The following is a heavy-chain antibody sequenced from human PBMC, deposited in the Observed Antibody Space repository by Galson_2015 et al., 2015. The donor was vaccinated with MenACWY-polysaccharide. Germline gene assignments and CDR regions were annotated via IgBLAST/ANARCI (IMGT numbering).Heavy chain of an antibody. CDR1: GYSFTSYA. D-gene: IGHD1-26*01. V-gene: IGHV1-3*01. CDR3: ARGSSGSSLNWFDP. CDR2: INAGNGNT. Sequence: SVKVSCKASGYSFTSYAMHWVRQAPGQRLEWMGRINAGNGNTKYSQKFQGRVTITRDTSASTAYMELGSLRSEDMAVYYCARGSSGSSLNWFDPWGQGTLVTVSS. J-gene: IGHJ5*02.